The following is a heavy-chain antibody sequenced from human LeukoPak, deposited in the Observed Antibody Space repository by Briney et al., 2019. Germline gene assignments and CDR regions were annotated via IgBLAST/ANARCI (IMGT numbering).Heavy chain of an antibody. CDR1: GYTLTELS. J-gene: IGHJ4*02. Sequence: ASVKVSCKVSGYTLTELSMHWVRQAPGQGLEWMGMIYPRDGSTSYAQKFQGRVTVTRDTSTSTVHMELSGLGSEDTAVYYCARDQEAFDYWGQGTLVTVSS. V-gene: IGHV1-46*01. CDR2: IYPRDGST. CDR3: ARDQEAFDY.